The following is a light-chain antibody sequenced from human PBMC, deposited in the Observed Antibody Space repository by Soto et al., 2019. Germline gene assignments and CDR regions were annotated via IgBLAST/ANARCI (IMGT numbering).Light chain of an antibody. CDR2: DAS. J-gene: IGKJ5*01. CDR3: QKYNSAPLIT. CDR1: QGISSA. V-gene: IGKV1-13*02. Sequence: AIQLTQSPSSLSASVGDRVTITCRASQGISSALAWYQQKPGKAPKLLIYDASSLESGVPSRFSGSGSGTDFTLTISSLQPEDVATYYCQKYNSAPLITFGQGTRLEIK.